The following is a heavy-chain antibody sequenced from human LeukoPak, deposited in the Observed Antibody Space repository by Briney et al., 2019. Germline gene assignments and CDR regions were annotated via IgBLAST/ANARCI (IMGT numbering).Heavy chain of an antibody. V-gene: IGHV1-69*05. CDR2: IIPILGTT. D-gene: IGHD4-17*01. CDR3: ATDDGSVTMGFDS. Sequence: SVKVSCKASGGTFSRYAFSWVRQAPGQGLQWMGGIIPILGTTNYAQQFQGRVTMTTDESTSTAFMELSSLRSEDTAIYYCATDDGSVTMGFDSWGQGTLLTVSS. CDR1: GGTFSRYA. J-gene: IGHJ5*01.